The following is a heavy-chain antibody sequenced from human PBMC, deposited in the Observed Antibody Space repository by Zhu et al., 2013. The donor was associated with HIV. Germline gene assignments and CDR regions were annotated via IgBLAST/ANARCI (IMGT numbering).Heavy chain of an antibody. CDR2: INHSGST. J-gene: IGHJ1*01. V-gene: IGHV4-34*01. CDR1: GGSFSGYY. D-gene: IGHD6-13*01. Sequence: QVQLQQWGAGLLKPSETLSLTCAVYGGSFSGYYWNWIRQPPEKGLEWIGEINHSGSTNYNPSLKSRVTISVDTSKNQFSLKLSSVTAADTAVYYCARGRVAAAGLGYWGQGTLVTGLL. CDR3: ARGRVAAAGLGY.